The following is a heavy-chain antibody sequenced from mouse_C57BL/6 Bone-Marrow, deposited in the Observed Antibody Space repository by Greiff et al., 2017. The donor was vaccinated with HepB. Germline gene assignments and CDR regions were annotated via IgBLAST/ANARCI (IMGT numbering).Heavy chain of an antibody. CDR3: ARDRDWDGGFAY. CDR1: GFTFSSYA. J-gene: IGHJ3*01. D-gene: IGHD4-1*01. Sequence: EVKLMESGGGLVKPGGSLKLSCAASGFTFSSYAMSWVRQTPEKRLEWVATISDGGSYTYYPDNVKGRFTISRDNAKNNLYLQMSHLKSEDTAMYYCARDRDWDGGFAYWGQGTLVTVSA. V-gene: IGHV5-4*01. CDR2: ISDGGSYT.